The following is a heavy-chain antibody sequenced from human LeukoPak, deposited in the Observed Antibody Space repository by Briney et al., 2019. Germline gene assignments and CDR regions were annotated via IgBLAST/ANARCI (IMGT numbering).Heavy chain of an antibody. D-gene: IGHD2-2*02. CDR2: ISYDGSNK. Sequence: GGSLRLSCAASGFTFSSYAMHWVRQAPGKGLEWVAVISYDGSNKYYADSVKGRFTISRDNSKNTLYLQMNSLRAEDTAVYYCARAQGYCSSTSRYTANYFDYWGQGTLVTVSS. V-gene: IGHV3-30*04. CDR3: ARAQGYCSSTSRYTANYFDY. CDR1: GFTFSSYA. J-gene: IGHJ4*02.